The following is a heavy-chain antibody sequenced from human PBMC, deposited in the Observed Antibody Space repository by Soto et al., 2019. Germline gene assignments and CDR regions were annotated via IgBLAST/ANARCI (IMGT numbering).Heavy chain of an antibody. D-gene: IGHD3-22*01. CDR1: GFSFSSYA. Sequence: EVQLLESGGGLVQPGGSLRLSCAASGFSFSSYAMSWVRQAPGKGLEWVSAISGSVVSTYYADSVKGRFAISRDNSKNTLYLQMNGLRAEDTAVYYCAKGSSSGWAYYYYGMDVWGQGTTVTVSS. J-gene: IGHJ6*02. V-gene: IGHV3-23*01. CDR2: ISGSVVST. CDR3: AKGSSSGWAYYYYGMDV.